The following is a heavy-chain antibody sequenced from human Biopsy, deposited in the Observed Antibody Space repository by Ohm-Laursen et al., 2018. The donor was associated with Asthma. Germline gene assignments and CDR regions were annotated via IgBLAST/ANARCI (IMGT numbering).Heavy chain of an antibody. CDR3: ARVDAIMISGDFYFYSGFDL. CDR1: GGTFRTYA. V-gene: IGHV1-69*13. CDR2: IIPMYGVP. J-gene: IGHJ6*02. D-gene: IGHD3-16*01. Sequence: SVKVPCKASGGTFRTYAFNWVRRAPGQGLEWMGGIIPMYGVPKVAQKFQGRVTITADESTSTAYMEMSSLRSEDTAVYYCARVDAIMISGDFYFYSGFDLWGQGTTVRVSS.